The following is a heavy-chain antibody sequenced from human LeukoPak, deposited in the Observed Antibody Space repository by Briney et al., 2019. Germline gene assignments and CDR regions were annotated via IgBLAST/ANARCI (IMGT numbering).Heavy chain of an antibody. V-gene: IGHV3-43*02. Sequence: GGSLRVSCAASGVTFDGYAMHWVRQAPGKGLEWVSLISGDGGSTYYADSVKGRFTISRDNSKNSLYLQMNSLRTEDTALYYCAKAWYSGSYSGLDYWGQGTLVTVSS. CDR3: AKAWYSGSYSGLDY. CDR1: GVTFDGYA. CDR2: ISGDGGST. J-gene: IGHJ4*02. D-gene: IGHD1-26*01.